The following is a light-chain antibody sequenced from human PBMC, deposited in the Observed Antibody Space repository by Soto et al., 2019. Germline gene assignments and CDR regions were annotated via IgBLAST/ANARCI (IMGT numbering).Light chain of an antibody. Sequence: QSALIQPPSVSGSPGQSVTISCTGTSSDVGSFDYVSWYLQHPGTVPKAMIYNVNTQPSGVPDRFSGSKSGNSASMTISGLQAEDEADYYCQAYDYSLTAFVFGGGTQLTVL. J-gene: IGLJ3*02. CDR1: SSDVGSFDY. CDR2: NVN. V-gene: IGLV2-11*01. CDR3: QAYDYSLTAFV.